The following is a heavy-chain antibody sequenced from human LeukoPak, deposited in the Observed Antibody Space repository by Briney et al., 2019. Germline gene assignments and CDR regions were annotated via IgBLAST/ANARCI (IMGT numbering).Heavy chain of an antibody. D-gene: IGHD1-26*01. V-gene: IGHV3-30*18. CDR3: AKPDSGSYYPYFDY. CDR1: GFTFSSYG. CDR2: ISYDGSNK. J-gene: IGHJ4*02. Sequence: PGRSLRLSCAASGFTFSSYGMHWVRQAPGKGLEWVAVISYDGSNKYYADSVKGRFTISRDNSKNTLYLQMNSLRAEDTAVYYCAKPDSGSYYPYFDYWGQGTLVTVSS.